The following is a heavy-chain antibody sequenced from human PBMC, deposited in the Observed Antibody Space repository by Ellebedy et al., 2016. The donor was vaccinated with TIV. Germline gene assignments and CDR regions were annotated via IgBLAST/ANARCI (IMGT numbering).Heavy chain of an antibody. CDR2: ISASGSYT. CDR3: AKATGGSSSWYPPIEDCFDH. J-gene: IGHJ4*02. D-gene: IGHD6-13*01. CDR1: GFTLSGYA. Sequence: GESLKISXAASGFTLSGYAMTWVRQAPGKGLEWLSSISASGSYTYYADSVKGRFTISRDISKNTLYLQMDSLRAEDTAVYYCAKATGGSSSWYPPIEDCFDHWGQGTLVTVSS. V-gene: IGHV3-23*01.